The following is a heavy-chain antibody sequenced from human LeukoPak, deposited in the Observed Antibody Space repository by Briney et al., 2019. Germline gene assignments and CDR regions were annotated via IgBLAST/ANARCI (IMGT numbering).Heavy chain of an antibody. CDR2: ISPNSAGT. J-gene: IGHJ3*02. V-gene: IGHV1-2*06. CDR1: GYTFTGYY. D-gene: IGHD4-11*01. CDR3: GRRVTTTAFDI. Sequence: GPTVKVSCKLSGYTFTGYYIHRVPRSPGQGLEWMGRISPNSAGTNYAKTFQGRVTMTRDTSISTAYMELSRLRSGDTAVYYCGRRVTTTAFDIWGQGTMVTVSS.